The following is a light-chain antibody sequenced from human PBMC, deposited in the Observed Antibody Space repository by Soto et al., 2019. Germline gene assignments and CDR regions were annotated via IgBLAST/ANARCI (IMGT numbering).Light chain of an antibody. Sequence: QSALTQPASVSGSPGQSITISCTGTSDDIGANNYVSWYQHHPGKAPKILIYEAANRPSGISHRFSGSKSGNTASLTISGLQADVEADYFCTSYTSASTLVFGGGTKLTVL. CDR1: SDDIGANNY. CDR3: TSYTSASTLV. CDR2: EAA. V-gene: IGLV2-14*01. J-gene: IGLJ2*01.